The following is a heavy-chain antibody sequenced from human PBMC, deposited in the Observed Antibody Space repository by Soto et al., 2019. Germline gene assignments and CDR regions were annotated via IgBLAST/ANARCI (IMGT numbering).Heavy chain of an antibody. J-gene: IGHJ5*02. CDR3: ARDRDMMVFPYNWFDP. V-gene: IGHV1-18*01. CDR2: ISAYNGNT. D-gene: IGHD3-22*01. CDR1: GYTFTNYG. Sequence: QVQLVQSGAELKKPGASVRVSCKASGYTFTNYGISWVRQAPGQGLEWMGWISAYNGNTNNAQKFQGRLAMTRDTSTSTAYMELRSLRSDDTAVYYCARDRDMMVFPYNWFDPWGQGTLVTVSS.